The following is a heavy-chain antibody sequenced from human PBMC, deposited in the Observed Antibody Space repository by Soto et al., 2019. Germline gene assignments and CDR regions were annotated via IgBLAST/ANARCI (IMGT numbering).Heavy chain of an antibody. V-gene: IGHV1-69*02. J-gene: IGHJ4*02. Sequence: SVKVSCKASGGTFSSYTISWVRQAPGQGLEWMGRIIPILGIANYAQKFQGRVTITADKSTSTAYMELSSLRSEDTAVYYCAIAGTLGTIVVVPAATPTTDYWGQGTLVTVSS. CDR1: GGTFSSYT. CDR3: AIAGTLGTIVVVPAATPTTDY. D-gene: IGHD2-2*01. CDR2: IIPILGIA.